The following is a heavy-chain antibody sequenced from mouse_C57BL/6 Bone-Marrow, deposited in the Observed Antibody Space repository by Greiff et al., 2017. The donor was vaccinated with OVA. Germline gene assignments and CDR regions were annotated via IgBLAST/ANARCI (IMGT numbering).Heavy chain of an antibody. V-gene: IGHV1-64*01. J-gene: IGHJ2*01. CDR2: IHPNSGST. CDR1: GYTFTSYW. Sequence: VQLQQPGAELVKPGASVKLSCKASGYTFTSYWMHWVKQRPGRGLEWIGMIHPNSGSTNYNEKFKSKATLTVDKSSSTAYMQLSSLTSEDSAVYYCARRGFGGYFDYWGQGTTLTVSS. CDR3: ARRGFGGYFDY.